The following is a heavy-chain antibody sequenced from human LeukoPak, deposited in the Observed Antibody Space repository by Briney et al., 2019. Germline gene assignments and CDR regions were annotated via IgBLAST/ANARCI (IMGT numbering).Heavy chain of an antibody. CDR2: INPNSGGT. V-gene: IGHV1-2*02. J-gene: IGHJ6*02. CDR1: GYTFTGYY. CDR3: ATPPEDYGDYYYYGMDV. D-gene: IGHD4-17*01. Sequence: ASVKVSCKAPGYTFTGYYMHWVRQAPGQGFEWMGWINPNSGGTNYAQKFQGRVTMTRDTSISTAYMELSRLRSDDTAVYYCATPPEDYGDYYYYGMDVWGQGTTVTVSS.